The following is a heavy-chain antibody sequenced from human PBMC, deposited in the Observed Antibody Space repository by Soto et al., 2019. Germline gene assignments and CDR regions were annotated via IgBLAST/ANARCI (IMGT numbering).Heavy chain of an antibody. CDR1: GGSFSGYY. CDR2: INHSGST. CDR3: ARGWGDIVVVPAAIVRFDP. Sequence: QVQLQQWGAGLLKPSETLSLTCAVYGGSFSGYYWSWIRQPPGKGLEWIGEINHSGSTNYNPSLKSRVTISVHTSKNQFSLKLSSVTAADTAVYYCARGWGDIVVVPAAIVRFDPWGQGTLVTVSS. D-gene: IGHD2-2*01. V-gene: IGHV4-34*01. J-gene: IGHJ5*02.